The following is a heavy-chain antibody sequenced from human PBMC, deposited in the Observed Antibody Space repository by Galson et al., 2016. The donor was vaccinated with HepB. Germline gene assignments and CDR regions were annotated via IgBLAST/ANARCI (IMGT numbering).Heavy chain of an antibody. V-gene: IGHV3-30*03. J-gene: IGHJ4*02. CDR2: LSEDGNRD. D-gene: IGHD2/OR15-2a*01. Sequence: SLRLSCAASGFTFRNYAMHWVRQAPGKGLEWVAALSEDGNRDYYLDSVKGRFINSRDNAKDTLYLQMNSLRAEDTAVYYCARSVNGSFDFWGGGTLVTVSS. CDR3: ARSVNGSFDF. CDR1: GFTFRNYA.